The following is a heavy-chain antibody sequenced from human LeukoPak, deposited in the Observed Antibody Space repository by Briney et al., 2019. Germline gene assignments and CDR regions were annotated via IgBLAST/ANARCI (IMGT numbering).Heavy chain of an antibody. D-gene: IGHD2-15*01. CDR3: TRRVSPTRWFDP. Sequence: PGGSLRLSCVAPGFTFSNYWMHWVRQAPGKGLVWVPRISNDGATTIYADSVKGRFTISRDNAKNTLYLQMDSLRAEDSAVYYCTRRVSPTRWFDPWGQGTLVTVSS. J-gene: IGHJ5*02. CDR2: ISNDGATT. CDR1: GFTFSNYW. V-gene: IGHV3-74*01.